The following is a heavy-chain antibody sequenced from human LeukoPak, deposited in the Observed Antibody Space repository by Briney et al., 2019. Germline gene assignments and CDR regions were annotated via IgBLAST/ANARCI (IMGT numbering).Heavy chain of an antibody. J-gene: IGHJ5*02. CDR3: ARSAHMFIAAAANRWFAP. CDR2: INHSGST. CDR1: GGSFSGYY. V-gene: IGHV4-34*01. Sequence: SETLSLTCAVYGGSFSGYYWSWIRQPPGKGLEWVWEINHSGSTNYNPSLKSRVTISVDTSKNQFSLKLSSVTAADTAVYYCARSAHMFIAAAANRWFAPWGQGTLVTVSS. D-gene: IGHD6-13*01.